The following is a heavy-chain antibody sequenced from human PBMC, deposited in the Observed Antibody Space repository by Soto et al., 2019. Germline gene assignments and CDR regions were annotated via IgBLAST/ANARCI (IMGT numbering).Heavy chain of an antibody. CDR3: TRGRGYYDFWSGSIYFDY. Sequence: PGGSLRLSCTASGFTFGDYAMSWFRQAPGKGLEWVGFIRSKAYGGTTEYAASVKGRFTISRDDSKSTAYLQMNSLKTEDTAVYYCTRGRGYYDFWSGSIYFDYWGQGTLVTVSS. CDR1: GFTFGDYA. CDR2: IRSKAYGGTT. V-gene: IGHV3-49*03. J-gene: IGHJ4*02. D-gene: IGHD3-3*01.